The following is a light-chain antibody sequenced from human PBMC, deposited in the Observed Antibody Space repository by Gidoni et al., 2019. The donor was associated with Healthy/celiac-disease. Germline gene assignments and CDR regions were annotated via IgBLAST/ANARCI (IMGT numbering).Light chain of an antibody. Sequence: QSVLTQPPSVSAPPGQKVTISCSGSSSNIGNNYVSWYQQPPGTAPKLLIYDNNKRPSGIPDRFSGSKSGTSATLGITGLQTGDEADYYCGTWDSSLSAGVFGTGTKVTVL. CDR3: GTWDSSLSAGV. J-gene: IGLJ1*01. CDR1: SSNIGNNY. CDR2: DNN. V-gene: IGLV1-51*01.